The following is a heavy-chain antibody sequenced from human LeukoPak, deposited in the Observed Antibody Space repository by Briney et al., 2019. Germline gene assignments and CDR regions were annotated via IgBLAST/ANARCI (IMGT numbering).Heavy chain of an antibody. Sequence: PSEPLSLTCAVSGGSISSSNWWSWVRQPPGKGLEWIGEIYHSGSTNYNPSLKSRVTISVDKSKNQFSLKLSSVTAADTAVYYSASTKPSYGMDVWGQGTTVTVSS. J-gene: IGHJ6*02. V-gene: IGHV4-4*02. CDR1: GGSISSSNW. CDR3: ASTKPSYGMDV. CDR2: IYHSGST.